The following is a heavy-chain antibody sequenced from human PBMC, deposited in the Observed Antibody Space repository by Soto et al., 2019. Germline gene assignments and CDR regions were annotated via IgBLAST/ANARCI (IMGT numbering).Heavy chain of an antibody. CDR2: IYHSGST. J-gene: IGHJ6*02. CDR1: GGSISSSNW. D-gene: IGHD3-10*01. V-gene: IGHV4-4*02. CDR3: ARDDYYGSGSYYKSNYYGMDV. Sequence: SETLSLTCAVSGGSISSSNWWSWVRQPPGKGLEWIGEIYHSGSTNYNPSLKSRVTISVDKSKNQFSLKLSSVTAEDTAVYYCARDDYYGSGSYYKSNYYGMDVWGQGTTVTASS.